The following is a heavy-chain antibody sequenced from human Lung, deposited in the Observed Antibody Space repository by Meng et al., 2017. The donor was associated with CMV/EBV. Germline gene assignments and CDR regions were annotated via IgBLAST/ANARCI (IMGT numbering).Heavy chain of an antibody. V-gene: IGHV1-18*01. CDR2: ISAYNGNT. D-gene: IGHD3-3*01. CDR1: GYTFTSYG. Sequence: ASVKVSCKASGYTFTSYGISWVRQAPGQGLEWMGWISAYNGNTNYAQKLQGRVTMTTDTSTSTAYMELRSLRSDDTAVYYGAISPGGPYDFWSGYFNYVMDVWGQGTTVTVSS. J-gene: IGHJ6*02. CDR3: AISPGGPYDFWSGYFNYVMDV.